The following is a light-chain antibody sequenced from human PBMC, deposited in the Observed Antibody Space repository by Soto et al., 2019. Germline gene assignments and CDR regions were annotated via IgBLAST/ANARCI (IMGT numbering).Light chain of an antibody. Sequence: DIQMTQSPSSLSASVGDRVTITCRASQSISSYLNWYQQKPGKAPKLLIYTASSLQSGVLSRFSGSGSGTDFTLTISILQPEDVATYYCQQSYSTLLTFGGGTKVEIK. CDR3: QQSYSTLLT. J-gene: IGKJ4*01. V-gene: IGKV1-39*01. CDR1: QSISSY. CDR2: TAS.